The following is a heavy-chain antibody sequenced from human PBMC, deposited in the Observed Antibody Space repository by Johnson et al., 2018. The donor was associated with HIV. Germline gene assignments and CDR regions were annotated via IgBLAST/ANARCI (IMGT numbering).Heavy chain of an antibody. Sequence: VQLVESGGGLVQPGGSLRLSCAASGFTFSSYAMSWVRQAPGKGLEWVSAISGSGGSTYYADSVKGRFTISRDNSKNTLYLQMNSQRAEDTAVYYCASSFDYGDAFDIWGQGTMVTVSS. D-gene: IGHD4-17*01. CDR3: ASSFDYGDAFDI. V-gene: IGHV3-23*04. CDR1: GFTFSSYA. J-gene: IGHJ3*02. CDR2: ISGSGGST.